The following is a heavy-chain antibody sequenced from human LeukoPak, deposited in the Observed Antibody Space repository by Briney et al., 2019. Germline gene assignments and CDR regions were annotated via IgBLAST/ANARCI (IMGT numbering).Heavy chain of an antibody. CDR3: TRGGPVAGTHKYFQH. CDR2: ISAYNGNT. Sequence: ASVKVSCKASGYAFNEYGISWVRQAPGQGLEWMAWISAYNGNTDYIQKFQGRVTLTRNTSITTAYMELSSLRSEDTAVYYCTRGGPVAGTHKYFQHWGQGTLVTVSS. CDR1: GYAFNEYG. V-gene: IGHV1-18*01. J-gene: IGHJ1*01. D-gene: IGHD6-19*01.